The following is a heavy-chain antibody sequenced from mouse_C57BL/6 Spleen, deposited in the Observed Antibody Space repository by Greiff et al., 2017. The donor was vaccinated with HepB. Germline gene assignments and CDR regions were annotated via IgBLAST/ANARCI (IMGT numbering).Heavy chain of an antibody. CDR2: ISDGGSYT. CDR3: AREGDYGSSYVGYFDV. V-gene: IGHV5-4*01. D-gene: IGHD1-1*01. J-gene: IGHJ1*03. Sequence: EVKLQESGGGLVKPGGSLKLSCAASGFTFSSYAMSWVRQTPEKRLEWVATISDGGSYTYYPDNVKGRFTISRDNAKNNLYLQMSHLKSEDTAMYYCAREGDYGSSYVGYFDVWGTGTTVTVSS. CDR1: GFTFSSYA.